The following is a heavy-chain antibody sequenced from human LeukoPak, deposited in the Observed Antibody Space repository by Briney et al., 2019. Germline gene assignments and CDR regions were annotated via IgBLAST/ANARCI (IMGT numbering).Heavy chain of an antibody. CDR3: ARGRRDGYNLEYFDK. D-gene: IGHD5-24*01. V-gene: IGHV4-39*01. CDR1: GGSIRSSSYS. CDR2: IFYSGST. J-gene: IGHJ4*02. Sequence: SETLSLTCTVSGGSIRSSSYSWGWIRQPPGKGLEWIGNIFYSGSTHYNPSLKSRVTISVDTSKNQFSLKLSSVTAADTAVYYCARGRRDGYNLEYFDKWGQGTLVTVSS.